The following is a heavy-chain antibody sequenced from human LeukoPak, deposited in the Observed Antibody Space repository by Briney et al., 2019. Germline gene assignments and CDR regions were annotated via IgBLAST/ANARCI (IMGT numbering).Heavy chain of an antibody. D-gene: IGHD4-23*01. CDR2: IYYSGST. J-gene: IGHJ4*02. V-gene: IGHV4-59*12. Sequence: PSETLSLTCTVSGGSISSYYWSWIRQPPGKGLEWIGYIYYSGSTYYNPSLKSRVTISVDASKNQFSLKLSSVTAADTAVYYCAREAETTVVTPRDYWGQGTLVTVSS. CDR1: GGSISSYY. CDR3: AREAETTVVTPRDY.